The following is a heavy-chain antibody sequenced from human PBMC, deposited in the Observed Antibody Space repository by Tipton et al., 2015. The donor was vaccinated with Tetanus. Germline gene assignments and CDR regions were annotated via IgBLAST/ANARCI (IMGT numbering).Heavy chain of an antibody. CDR1: GGSISSGGYY. CDR2: IYYSGST. CDR3: ARGGDNLTFQRPTGRWFDP. J-gene: IGHJ5*02. D-gene: IGHD1-1*01. V-gene: IGHV4-31*03. Sequence: TLSLTCTVSGGSISSGGYYWSWIRQHPGKGLEWIGYIYYSGSTYYNPSLKSRVTISVDTSKNQFSLNLSSVTAADTAIYYCARGGDNLTFQRPTGRWFDPWGHGTLVTVSS.